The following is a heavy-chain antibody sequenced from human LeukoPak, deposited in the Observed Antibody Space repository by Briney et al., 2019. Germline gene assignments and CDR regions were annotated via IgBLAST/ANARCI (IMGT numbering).Heavy chain of an antibody. D-gene: IGHD1-14*01. V-gene: IGHV3-23*01. CDR2: ISSSGDIT. J-gene: IGHJ6*03. CDR1: GGSISSSSDY. Sequence: PSETLSLTCTVSGGSISSSSDYWGWIRQAPGKGLEWVSSISSSGDITYYADSVKGRFTVSRDNPKNTLYLQLNSLRAEDTAVYYCAKDACGGNCFYSMDVWGKGTTVTVSS. CDR3: AKDACGGNCFYSMDV.